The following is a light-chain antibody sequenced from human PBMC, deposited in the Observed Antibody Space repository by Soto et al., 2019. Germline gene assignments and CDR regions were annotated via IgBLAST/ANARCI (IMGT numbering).Light chain of an antibody. CDR2: GAS. J-gene: IGKJ5*01. Sequence: IVMTQSPATLSVSPGERATLSCRTSQSVSSNLAWYQQKPGQAPGLLIYGASTRATGIPAMFSGSGSGTEFTLTISSLQSEDFAVYYCQRYYDWPITFGHGTRWRL. V-gene: IGKV3-15*01. CDR3: QRYYDWPIT. CDR1: QSVSSN.